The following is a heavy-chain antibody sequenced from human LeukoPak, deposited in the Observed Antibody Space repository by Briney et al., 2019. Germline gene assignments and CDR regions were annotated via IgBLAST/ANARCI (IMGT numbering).Heavy chain of an antibody. Sequence: GGSLRLSCAASGFTFSIYGMHWVRQAPGRGLEWVTVIWYYGSNTYYADSVKCRFTISRDNSKNALYLQMNSLRAEDTAIYYCAKEGMTRVRKGHYYFDYWGQGTLVTVSS. CDR1: GFTFSIYG. D-gene: IGHD4/OR15-4a*01. V-gene: IGHV3-33*06. J-gene: IGHJ4*02. CDR3: AKEGMTRVRKGHYYFDY. CDR2: IWYYGSNT.